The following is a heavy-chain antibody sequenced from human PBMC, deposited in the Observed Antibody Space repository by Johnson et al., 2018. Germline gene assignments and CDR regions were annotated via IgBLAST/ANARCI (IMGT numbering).Heavy chain of an antibody. CDR1: GFTFTSSA. V-gene: IGHV1-58*01. J-gene: IGHJ6*02. Sequence: QLVESGPEVKKPGTSVKVSCKASGFTFTSSAVQWVRQARGQRLEWIGWIVVGSGNTNYAQKFQGRVTITADESTSTAYMELSSRRSGDTAVYYWARGGEQGQDYYYYGMDVWGQGTTVTVSS. D-gene: IGHD3-16*01. CDR2: IVVGSGNT. CDR3: ARGGEQGQDYYYYGMDV.